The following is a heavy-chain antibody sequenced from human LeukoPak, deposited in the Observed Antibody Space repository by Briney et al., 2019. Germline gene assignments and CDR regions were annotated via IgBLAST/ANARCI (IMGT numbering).Heavy chain of an antibody. D-gene: IGHD2-8*01. CDR3: AGAAVNDFDN. CDR2: INPESGGA. V-gene: IGHV1-2*02. Sequence: ASVKVSCKASGYIFGAYYVHWVRQAPGQGLEWMGCINPESGGAIYAQNVQGRVTLTRDTSISTAYMELTRLTSDDTAVYYCAGAAVNDFDNWGQGTLVTVSS. J-gene: IGHJ4*02. CDR1: GYIFGAYY.